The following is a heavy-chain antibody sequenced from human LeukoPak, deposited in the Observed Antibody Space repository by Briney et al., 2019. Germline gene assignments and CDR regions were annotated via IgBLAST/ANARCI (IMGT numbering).Heavy chain of an antibody. CDR3: ARGGDYYDSSAYHDY. CDR1: GGSFSGSY. V-gene: IGHV4-34*01. J-gene: IGHJ4*02. CDR2: INHSGST. D-gene: IGHD3-22*01. Sequence: SETLSLTCAVYGGSFSGSYWSWIRQPPGKGLEWIGEINHSGSTNYNPSLKSRVTISVDTSKNHFSLKLSSVTAADTAMYFCARGGDYYDSSAYHDYWGQGTLVTVSS.